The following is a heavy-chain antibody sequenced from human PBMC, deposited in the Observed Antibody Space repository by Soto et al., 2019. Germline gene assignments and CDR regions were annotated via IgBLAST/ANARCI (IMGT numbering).Heavy chain of an antibody. J-gene: IGHJ6*02. Sequence: GGSLRLSCASSGFTFSSYSMNCVRQAPGKGLEWVSSISSSSSYIYYADSVKGRFTISRDNAKNSLYLQMNSLRAEDTAVYYCARDKSWSRHYSSSAYYYYYGMDTWGQGTTVTVSS. CDR1: GFTFSSYS. CDR2: ISSSSSYI. D-gene: IGHD6-13*01. CDR3: ARDKSWSRHYSSSAYYYYYGMDT. V-gene: IGHV3-21*01.